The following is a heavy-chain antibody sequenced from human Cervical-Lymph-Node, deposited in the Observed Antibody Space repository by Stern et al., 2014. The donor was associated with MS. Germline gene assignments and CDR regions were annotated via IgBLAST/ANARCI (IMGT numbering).Heavy chain of an antibody. J-gene: IGHJ3*01. D-gene: IGHD3-16*01. CDR3: AKDTLYSLDGFDL. Sequence: QLVESGGDLVQPGGSLRLSCAGSGFRFDDYDMHWVPQAPGKGLEWVSRISGNSADIAYADSVKGRFTISRDNGKKSLHLQMDSLRLEDTALYYCAKDTLYSLDGFDLWGQGTLVTVSS. CDR1: GFRFDDYD. CDR2: ISGNSADI. V-gene: IGHV3-9*01.